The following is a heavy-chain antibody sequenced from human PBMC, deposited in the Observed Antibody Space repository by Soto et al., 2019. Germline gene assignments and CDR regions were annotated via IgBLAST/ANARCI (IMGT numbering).Heavy chain of an antibody. V-gene: IGHV6-1*01. CDR2: TYYRSKWYN. Sequence: SQTLSLTCAISGDSVSSNSAAWNWIRQSPSRGLEWLGRTYYRSKWYNDYAVSVKSRITINPDTSKNQFSLQLNSVTPEDTAVYYCAKGLSPSYINTLTGPDYWGQGTRVTVSS. CDR3: AKGLSPSYINTLTGPDY. CDR1: GDSVSSNSAA. J-gene: IGHJ4*02. D-gene: IGHD3-9*01.